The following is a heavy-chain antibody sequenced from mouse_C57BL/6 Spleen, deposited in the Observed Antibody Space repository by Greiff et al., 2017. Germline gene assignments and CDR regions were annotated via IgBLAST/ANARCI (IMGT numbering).Heavy chain of an antibody. CDR1: GYAFSSSW. CDR2: IYPGDGDT. D-gene: IGHD2-4*01. V-gene: IGHV1-82*01. CDR3: ANYDYDEGFAY. Sequence: QVQLQQSGPELVKPGASVKISCKASGYAFSSSWMNWVKQRPGKGLEWIGRIYPGDGDTNYNGKFKGKATLTADKSSSTAYMQLSSLTSEDSAVYFCANYDYDEGFAYWGQGTLVTVSA. J-gene: IGHJ3*01.